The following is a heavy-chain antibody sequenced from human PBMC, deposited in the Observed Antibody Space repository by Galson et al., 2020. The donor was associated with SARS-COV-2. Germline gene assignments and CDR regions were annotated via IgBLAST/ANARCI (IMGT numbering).Heavy chain of an antibody. CDR3: VKGEDIVVVPAATFDY. CDR2: ISSNEGST. CDR1: GFTFSSYA. D-gene: IGHD2-2*01. J-gene: IGHJ4*02. V-gene: IGHV3-64D*06. Sequence: GGSLRLSCSASGFTFSSYAMHWVRQAPGKGLEYVSAISSNEGSTYYADSVKGRFTISRDNSKNTLYLQMSSLRAEDTAVYYCVKGEDIVVVPAATFDYWGQGTLVTVSS.